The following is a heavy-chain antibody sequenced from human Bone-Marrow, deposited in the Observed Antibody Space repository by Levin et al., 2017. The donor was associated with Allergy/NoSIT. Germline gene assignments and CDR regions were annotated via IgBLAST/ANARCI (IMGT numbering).Heavy chain of an antibody. CDR2: INHSGST. CDR3: ARWKRPRAFGYYFDY. D-gene: IGHD3-10*01. V-gene: IGHV4-34*01. J-gene: IGHJ4*02. CDR1: GGSFSGYY. Sequence: PSETLSLTCVVYGGSFSGYYWSWIRQPPGKGLEWIGEINHSGSTNYNPSLKSRVTISVDTSKNQFSLKLSSVTAADTAVYYCARWKRPRAFGYYFDYWGQGTLVTVSS.